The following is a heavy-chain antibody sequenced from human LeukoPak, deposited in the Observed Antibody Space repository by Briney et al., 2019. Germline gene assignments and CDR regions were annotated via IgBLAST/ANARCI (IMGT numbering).Heavy chain of an antibody. Sequence: GGSLRLSCAASGFTFSSYDMHWVRQATGKGLEWVSAIGTAGDTYYPGSVKGRFTISRDNSKNALYLQMNSLRAEDTAVYYCARDIPNSGYDTWGQGTLVTVSS. V-gene: IGHV3-13*01. J-gene: IGHJ4*02. CDR3: ARDIPNSGYDT. CDR2: IGTAGDT. CDR1: GFTFSSYD. D-gene: IGHD5-12*01.